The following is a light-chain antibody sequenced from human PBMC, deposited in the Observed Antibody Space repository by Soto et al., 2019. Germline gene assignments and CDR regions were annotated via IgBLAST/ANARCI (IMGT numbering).Light chain of an antibody. CDR3: PLQNSWPCS. J-gene: IGKJ2*02. CDR1: QSASSK. Sequence: GVKMSVAAVSVNPCERATLSERASQSASSKLAWYQQKPGQAPRLLIYGTSTRATDIPARFSGSGSGTEFTLTISSLQSEDCGIYYCPLQNSWPCSFAQGTKV. V-gene: IGKV3-15*01. CDR2: GTS.